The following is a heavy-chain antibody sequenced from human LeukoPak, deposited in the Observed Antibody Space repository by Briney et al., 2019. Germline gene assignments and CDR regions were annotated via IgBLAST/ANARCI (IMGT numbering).Heavy chain of an antibody. CDR2: ISWNSGSI. CDR3: ARDGSGSYPNWFDP. CDR1: GFTFDDYA. D-gene: IGHD3-10*01. V-gene: IGHV3-9*01. Sequence: GGSLRLSCAASGFTFDDYAMHWVRQAPGKGLEWVSGISWNSGSIGYADSVKGRFTVSRDNAKNSLYLQMNSLRAEDTAVYYCARDGSGSYPNWFDPWGQGTLVTVSS. J-gene: IGHJ5*02.